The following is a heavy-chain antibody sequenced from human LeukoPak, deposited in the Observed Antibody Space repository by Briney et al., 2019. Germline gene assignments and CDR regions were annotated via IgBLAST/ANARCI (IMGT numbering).Heavy chain of an antibody. V-gene: IGHV3-30*07. D-gene: IGHD3-10*01. CDR2: ISYEGSNK. CDR3: ARDTTMVRGVPDYYYYGMDV. CDR1: GFTFSDYA. Sequence: GGSLRLSCAASGFTFSDYAMHWVRQAPGKGREWVAVISYEGSNKYYADSVKGRFTISRDNSKNTLYLQMNSLRAEDTAVYYCARDTTMVRGVPDYYYYGMDVWGQGTTVTVSS. J-gene: IGHJ6*02.